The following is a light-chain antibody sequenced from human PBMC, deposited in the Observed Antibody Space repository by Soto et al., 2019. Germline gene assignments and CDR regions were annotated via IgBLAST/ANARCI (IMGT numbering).Light chain of an antibody. J-gene: IGKJ1*01. V-gene: IGKV1-39*01. CDR2: AAS. CDR1: RTVYNY. Sequence: DIQMTQSPSSLSASVGDRVTITCRTSRTVYNYLNWYQQKPGRAPKLLIYAASNLQSGVPSRFSGSGSGTDFTLSISSLQPEDFATYYCQQSYSVPWTFGQGARVEIK. CDR3: QQSYSVPWT.